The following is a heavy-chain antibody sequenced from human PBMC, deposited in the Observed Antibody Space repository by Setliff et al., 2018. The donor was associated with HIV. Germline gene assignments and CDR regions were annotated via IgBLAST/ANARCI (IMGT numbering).Heavy chain of an antibody. CDR1: GGSVINYL. V-gene: IGHV4-59*02. J-gene: IGHJ4*02. Sequence: SETLSLTCSVSGGSVINYLWHWFRQPPGKGLEWIGYIYDSGITDHNPSLEGRLTMSVDTSKNQVSLRLKSVTTADMAVYYCARAEQRYYGSGKGYYFDYWGPGTLVTVSS. D-gene: IGHD3-10*01. CDR3: ARAEQRYYGSGKGYYFDY. CDR2: IYDSGIT.